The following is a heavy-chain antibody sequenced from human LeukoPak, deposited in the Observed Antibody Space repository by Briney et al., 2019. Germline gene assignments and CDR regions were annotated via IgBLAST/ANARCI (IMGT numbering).Heavy chain of an antibody. CDR1: GGSISSSSYY. D-gene: IGHD1-26*01. J-gene: IGHJ4*02. CDR2: IYYSGST. V-gene: IGHV4-39*01. Sequence: PSETLSLTCTVSGGSISSSSYYWGWIRQPPGKGLEWIGSIYYSGSTYYNPSLKSRVTISVDTSKNQFSLKLSSVTAADTAVYYCARHGKGGSYLLDYWGQGTLVTVSS. CDR3: ARHGKGGSYLLDY.